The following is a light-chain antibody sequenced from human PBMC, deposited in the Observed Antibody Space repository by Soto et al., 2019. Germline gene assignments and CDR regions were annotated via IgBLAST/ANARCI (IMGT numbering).Light chain of an antibody. Sequence: QSALTQPPSASGSLGQSVTIPCTGTSSDVGYYNYVSWYQHHPGKVPQLMIYEVSQRPSGVPDRFSGSKSGNTASLTVSGLQAEDEADYYCSSFAGRPVLFGGGTKLTVL. CDR1: SSDVGYYNY. CDR3: SSFAGRPVL. CDR2: EVS. V-gene: IGLV2-8*01. J-gene: IGLJ2*01.